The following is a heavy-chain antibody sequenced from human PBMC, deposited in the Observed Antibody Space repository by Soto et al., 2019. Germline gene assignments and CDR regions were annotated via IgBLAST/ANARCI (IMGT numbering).Heavy chain of an antibody. CDR3: ARVLVVVDILTGLMKYYYYMDV. V-gene: IGHV1-8*01. Sequence: ASVKVSCKASGYTFTSYDINWVRQATGQGLEWMGWMNPNSGNTGYAQKFQGRVTMTRNTSISTAYMELSSLRSEDTAVYYCARVLVVVDILTGLMKYYYYMDVWGKATTVTVSS. D-gene: IGHD3-9*01. J-gene: IGHJ6*03. CDR1: GYTFTSYD. CDR2: MNPNSGNT.